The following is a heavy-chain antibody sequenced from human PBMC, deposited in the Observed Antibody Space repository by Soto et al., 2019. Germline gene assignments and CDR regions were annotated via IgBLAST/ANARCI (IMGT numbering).Heavy chain of an antibody. CDR1: GYTFTSYA. CDR3: ARGKSLTGTPYAFDY. CDR2: INAGNGNT. D-gene: IGHD1-7*01. V-gene: IGHV1-3*01. Sequence: ASVKVSCKASGYTFTSYAMHWVRQAPGQRLQWTGWINAGNGNTKYSQKFQGRVTITRDTSASTAYMELSSLRSEDTAVYYCARGKSLTGTPYAFDYWGQGTLVTVSS. J-gene: IGHJ4*02.